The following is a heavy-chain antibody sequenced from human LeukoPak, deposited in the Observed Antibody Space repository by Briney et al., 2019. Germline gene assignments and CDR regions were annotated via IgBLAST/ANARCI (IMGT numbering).Heavy chain of an antibody. Sequence: SVKVSCKASGGTLISYAISWVRQAPGQGLEWMGGIIPIFGTANYAQKFQGRVTITADESTSTAYMELSSLRSEDTAVYYCARSDYYYYGMDVWGQGTTVTVSS. CDR3: ARSDYYYYGMDV. V-gene: IGHV1-69*13. CDR1: GGTLISYA. J-gene: IGHJ6*02. CDR2: IIPIFGTA.